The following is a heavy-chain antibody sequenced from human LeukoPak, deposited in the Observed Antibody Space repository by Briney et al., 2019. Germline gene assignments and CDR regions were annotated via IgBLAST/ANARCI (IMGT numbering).Heavy chain of an antibody. Sequence: GGSLRLSCAASGFTSSSYAMSWVRQAPGKGLEWVSGISGRGGGTYYADSVKGRFTISRDNSKNTLYLQMNSLRAEDTAIYYCSKDRTTSGGAEGYWGQGTLVTVSA. V-gene: IGHV3-23*01. J-gene: IGHJ4*02. CDR1: GFTSSSYA. D-gene: IGHD3-10*01. CDR2: ISGRGGGT. CDR3: SKDRTTSGGAEGY.